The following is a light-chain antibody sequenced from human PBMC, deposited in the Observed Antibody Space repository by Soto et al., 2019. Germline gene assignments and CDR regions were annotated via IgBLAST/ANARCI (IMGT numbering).Light chain of an antibody. CDR1: QSISSW. CDR2: KAS. Sequence: DIQMTQSPSTLSASVGDRVTITCRASQSISSWLAWYQQKPGKAPKLLIYKASSLESGVPSRFSGSGSGTEFTLTISSRQPDDFATFYCQHYNSYPWTFGQGTKVEIK. V-gene: IGKV1-5*03. CDR3: QHYNSYPWT. J-gene: IGKJ1*01.